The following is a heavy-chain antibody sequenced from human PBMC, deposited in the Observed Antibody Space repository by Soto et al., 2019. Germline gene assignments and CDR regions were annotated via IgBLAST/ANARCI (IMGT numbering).Heavy chain of an antibody. CDR3: ARQRTTVVTQAYFDH. Sequence: SETLSLTCIVSGESISSSSYYWGWIRQPPGKGLEWIGSIYYSGRTYYNPSFKSRVTISIDTSKNQFSLKLSSVTATDTAVYYCARQRTTVVTQAYFDHWGQGALVAVS. CDR2: IYYSGRT. V-gene: IGHV4-39*01. D-gene: IGHD2-21*02. CDR1: GESISSSSYY. J-gene: IGHJ4*02.